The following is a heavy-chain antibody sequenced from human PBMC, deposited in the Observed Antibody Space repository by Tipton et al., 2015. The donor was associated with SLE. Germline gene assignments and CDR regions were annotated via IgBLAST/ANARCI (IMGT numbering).Heavy chain of an antibody. CDR3: ARGGGYSYGKDFDY. D-gene: IGHD5-18*01. V-gene: IGHV4-59*12. J-gene: IGHJ4*02. CDR2: IYYSGST. Sequence: TLSLTCTVSGGSISSYYWSWIRQPPGKGLEWIGYIYYSGSTNYNPSLKSRVTISVDTYKNQFSLKLSSLTAADTAVYYCARGGGYSYGKDFDYWGQGTLVTVSS. CDR1: GGSISSYY.